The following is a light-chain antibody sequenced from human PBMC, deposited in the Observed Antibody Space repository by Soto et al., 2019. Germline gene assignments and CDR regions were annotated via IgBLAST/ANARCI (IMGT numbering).Light chain of an antibody. Sequence: DIVLTQSPDSLAVSLGERATINCKSSQTVLSSSNNKNYFAWYQQKPGQPPKLLIYWASTRESGVPDRFSGSGSGTDFTLTISSLRAEDVAVYYCQHHYTIPVTFGGGTKVEIK. J-gene: IGKJ4*01. CDR2: WAS. V-gene: IGKV4-1*01. CDR1: QTVLSSSNNKNY. CDR3: QHHYTIPVT.